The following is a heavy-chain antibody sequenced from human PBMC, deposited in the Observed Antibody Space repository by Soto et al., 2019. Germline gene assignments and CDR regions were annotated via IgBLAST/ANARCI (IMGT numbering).Heavy chain of an antibody. D-gene: IGHD3-22*01. V-gene: IGHV5-51*01. CDR3: ARQIYDSDTGPNFQYYFDS. Sequence: GESLKISCKGSGYTFTDYWIGWVRQLPGKGLEWMGIIYPGDSDTRYSPSFRGHVTISVTKSITTVFLQWSSLRASDTAMYYCARQIYDSDTGPNFQYYFDSWGQGTPVTVSS. J-gene: IGHJ4*02. CDR2: IYPGDSDT. CDR1: GYTFTDYW.